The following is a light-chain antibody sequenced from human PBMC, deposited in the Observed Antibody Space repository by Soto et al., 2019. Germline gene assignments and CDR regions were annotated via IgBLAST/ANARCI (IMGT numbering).Light chain of an antibody. CDR3: TSYTPTGALV. J-gene: IGLJ6*01. Sequence: QSALTQPASVSGSPGQSITVSCTGTNTDVGGYNYVSWYQHRPGKALRLMIYEVRNRLSGVSNRFSGSKSGNTASLTISGLQSEDEADYYCTSYTPTGALVFGSGTKVTVL. CDR1: NTDVGGYNY. CDR2: EVR. V-gene: IGLV2-14*01.